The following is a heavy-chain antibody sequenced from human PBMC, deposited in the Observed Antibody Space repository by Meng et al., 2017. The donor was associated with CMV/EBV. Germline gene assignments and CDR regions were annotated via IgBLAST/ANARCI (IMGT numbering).Heavy chain of an antibody. J-gene: IGHJ6*03. Sequence: QVQPVESGAEVQKPWASVKVSCKASGYTFPGYYMHWVRQAPGQGLEWMGWINPNSGGTNYAQKFQGRVTMTRDTSISTAYMELSRLRSDDTAVYYCARGFNYYYYMDVWGKGTTVTVSS. CDR2: INPNSGGT. V-gene: IGHV1-2*02. CDR1: GYTFPGYY. CDR3: ARGFNYYYYMDV. D-gene: IGHD3-10*01.